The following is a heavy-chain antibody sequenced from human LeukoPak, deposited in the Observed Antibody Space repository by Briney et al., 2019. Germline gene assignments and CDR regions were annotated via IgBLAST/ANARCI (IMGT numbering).Heavy chain of an antibody. CDR1: GGSISSSNHY. D-gene: IGHD3-10*01. CDR2: IYYSGST. V-gene: IGHV4-39*07. CDR3: ARASFYGSGTYYQRVDY. Sequence: SETLSLTCTGSGGSISSSNHYWGWIRQPPGKGLEWIGTIYYSGSTYYNPSLKSRITISVDTSKNQFSLKLSSVTAADTAVYYCARASFYGSGTYYQRVDYWGQGTLVTVSS. J-gene: IGHJ4*02.